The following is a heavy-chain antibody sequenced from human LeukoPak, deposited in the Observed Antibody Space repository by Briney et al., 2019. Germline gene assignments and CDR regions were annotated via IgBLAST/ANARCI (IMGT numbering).Heavy chain of an antibody. V-gene: IGHV3-30*02. CDR2: IRYDGSSK. D-gene: IGHD6-19*01. CDR3: AKVPSGWGGDY. J-gene: IGHJ4*02. CDR1: GFTFRTYG. Sequence: GGSLRLSCAASGFTFRTYGMHWVRQAPGKGLEWVAFIRYDGSSKYYADSVKGRFTISRDNSKNTLYLQMNSLRAEDTAVYYCAKVPSGWGGDYWGQGTLVTVSS.